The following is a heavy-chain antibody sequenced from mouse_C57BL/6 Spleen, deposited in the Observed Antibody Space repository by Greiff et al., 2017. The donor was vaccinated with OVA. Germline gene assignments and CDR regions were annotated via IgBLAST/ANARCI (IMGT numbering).Heavy chain of an antibody. Sequence: QVQLKESGAELMKPGASVKFSCKATGYTFTGYWIEWVKQRPGHGLEWIGEILPGSGSTNYNEKFKSKATLTADTSSNTAYMQLSSLTTEDSAIYCCARRVLLGRGVFDYWGQGTTLTVSS. J-gene: IGHJ2*01. V-gene: IGHV1-9*01. CDR1: GYTFTGYW. CDR2: ILPGSGST. CDR3: ARRVLLGRGVFDY. D-gene: IGHD4-1*01.